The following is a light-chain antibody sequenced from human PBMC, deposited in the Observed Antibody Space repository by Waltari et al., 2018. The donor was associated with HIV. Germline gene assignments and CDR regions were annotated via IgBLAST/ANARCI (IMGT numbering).Light chain of an antibody. J-gene: IGLJ2*01. CDR1: SNDIGTYNF. V-gene: IGLV2-8*01. Sequence: QSALTQPPSASGSPGQSVAISCTGSSNDIGTYNFVSWYQHHPGKAPKLLIYDVTRRPPGVPDRFSGTKSGYTASLTVSDLQVEDEADYYGGSDTEKDTFLLFGGGTKLAV. CDR2: DVT. CDR3: GSDTEKDTFLL.